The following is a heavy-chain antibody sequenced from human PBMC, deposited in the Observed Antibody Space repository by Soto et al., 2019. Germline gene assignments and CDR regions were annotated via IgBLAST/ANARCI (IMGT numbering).Heavy chain of an antibody. CDR2: MSYDGTTK. CDR3: ARQVLLSIYFDY. V-gene: IGHV3-30-3*01. CDR1: GFIFSNYV. D-gene: IGHD2-8*02. J-gene: IGHJ4*02. Sequence: QVQLVESGGGVVQPGRSLRLSCAASGFIFSNYVMYWVRQAPGKGLEWVAFMSYDGTTKYYADSVKGRFTISRDNSKNTLYLQMNNLRPEDTGVYYCARQVLLSIYFDYWGQGTLVTVSS.